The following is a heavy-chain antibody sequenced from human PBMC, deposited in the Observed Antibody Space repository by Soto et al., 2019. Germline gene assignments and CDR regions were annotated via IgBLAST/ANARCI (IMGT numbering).Heavy chain of an antibody. V-gene: IGHV4-59*01. CDR1: GGSISSYY. D-gene: IGHD3-9*01. CDR2: IYYSGST. Sequence: SETLSLTCTVSGGSISSYYWSWIRQPPGKGLEWIGYIYYSGSTNYNPSLKSRVTISVDTSKNQFSLKLSSVTAADTAVYYCGRIGHFDWLMTRDAFDIWGQGTMVTVSS. J-gene: IGHJ3*02. CDR3: GRIGHFDWLMTRDAFDI.